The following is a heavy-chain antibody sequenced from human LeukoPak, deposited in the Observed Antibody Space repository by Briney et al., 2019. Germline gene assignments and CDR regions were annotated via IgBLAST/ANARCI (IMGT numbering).Heavy chain of an antibody. CDR3: ALAPNSNWFDF. D-gene: IGHD2-8*01. CDR2: IHYSGSS. J-gene: IGHJ5*01. Sequence: SETLSLTCTVSGGSISSHYWSWIRQSPGKGLEWIGNIHYSGSSVYNPSLKSRGTISIDTSRRQFFLKLKSVTAADTAVYFCALAPNSNWFDFWGPGTLVTVSS. V-gene: IGHV4-59*03. CDR1: GGSISSHY.